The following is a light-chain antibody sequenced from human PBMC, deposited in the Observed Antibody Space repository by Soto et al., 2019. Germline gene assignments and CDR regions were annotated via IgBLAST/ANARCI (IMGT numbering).Light chain of an antibody. V-gene: IGKV3-15*01. CDR2: GAS. J-gene: IGKJ5*01. Sequence: EIVMTQSPATLSVSPGERATLSCRASQSVRGNLAWYQQKPGQSPRLLIYGASSTATGIPARFSGSGSGTEFTLTISSLQSEDFAVYYCQQYNNWPFITFGQGTRLE. CDR1: QSVRGN. CDR3: QQYNNWPFIT.